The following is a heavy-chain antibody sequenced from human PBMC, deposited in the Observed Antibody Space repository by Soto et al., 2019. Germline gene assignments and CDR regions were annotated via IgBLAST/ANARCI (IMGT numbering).Heavy chain of an antibody. CDR2: IYHSGIT. CDR3: ATLPPRIVVVFTEMPT. CDR1: DGSVSGGRYS. V-gene: IGHV4-30-2*01. Sequence: SETMSLTFAVADGSVSGGRYSWSWKKQPPGKGLEWIGEIYHSGITNYNPSLRSRVSMSVDKSNNEFSLSLTSVTAADTAVYYCATLPPRIVVVFTEMPTWGQGILVTVSS. D-gene: IGHD2-21*01. J-gene: IGHJ5*02.